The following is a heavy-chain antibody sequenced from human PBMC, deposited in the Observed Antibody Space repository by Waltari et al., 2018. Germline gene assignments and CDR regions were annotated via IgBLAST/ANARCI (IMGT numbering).Heavy chain of an antibody. CDR1: GGSISSSSSY. CDR3: ARDPWDSSGYPYYYGMDV. Sequence: QLQLQESGPGLVKPSETPSLTCTVSGGSISSSSSYWGWIRQPPGKGLEWIGSIYYSGSTYYNPSLKSRVTISVDTSKNQFSLKLSSVTAADTAVYYCARDPWDSSGYPYYYGMDVWGQGTTVTVSS. CDR2: IYYSGST. J-gene: IGHJ6*02. V-gene: IGHV4-39*07. D-gene: IGHD3-22*01.